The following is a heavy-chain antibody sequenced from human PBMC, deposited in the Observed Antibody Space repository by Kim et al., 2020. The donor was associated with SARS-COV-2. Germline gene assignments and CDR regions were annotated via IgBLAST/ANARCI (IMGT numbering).Heavy chain of an antibody. CDR1: GFTFSTYS. Sequence: GGSLRLSCAASGFTFSTYSMHWVRLAPGKGLEWVARIDGRNTHYADSVRGRFTISRDNSKNTLYLQMNSLRAEDTAVYYCSSLDSGNYNGNPDYWGQGAL. D-gene: IGHD1-26*01. CDR3: SSLDSGNYNGNPDY. CDR2: IDGRNT. V-gene: IGHV3-30*03. J-gene: IGHJ4*02.